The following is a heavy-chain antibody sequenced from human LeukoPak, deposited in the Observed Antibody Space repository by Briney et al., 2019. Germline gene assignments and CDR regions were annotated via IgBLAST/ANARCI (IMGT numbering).Heavy chain of an antibody. CDR1: GSTFSDYW. CDR2: IKQDGSEK. V-gene: IGHV3-7*01. D-gene: IGHD7-27*01. Sequence: GGSLRLSCVASGSTFSDYWMSWVRQAPGKGLEWVANIKQDGSEKYYVDSVKGRFTISRDNAKNSLYLQMNSLRAEDTAVYYCARGGDWGSGYWGQGTLVTVSS. J-gene: IGHJ4*02. CDR3: ARGGDWGSGY.